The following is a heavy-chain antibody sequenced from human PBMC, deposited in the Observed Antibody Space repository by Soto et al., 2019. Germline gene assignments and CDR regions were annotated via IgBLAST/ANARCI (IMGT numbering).Heavy chain of an antibody. V-gene: IGHV4-30-2*01. Sequence: QLQLQESGSGLVKPSQTLSLTCAVSGGSISSGGYSWSWIRQPPGKGLEWIGYIYHSGSTYYNPSLQRRVTLSVARSKNQFSLKLSSVTAADTAVYYCASGQVVAAQHWGQGTLVTVSS. D-gene: IGHD2-15*01. CDR3: ASGQVVAAQH. J-gene: IGHJ4*02. CDR1: GGSISSGGYS. CDR2: IYHSGST.